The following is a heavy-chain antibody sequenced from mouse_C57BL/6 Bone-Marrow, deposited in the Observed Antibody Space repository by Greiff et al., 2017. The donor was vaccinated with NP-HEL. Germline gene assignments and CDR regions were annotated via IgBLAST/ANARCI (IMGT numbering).Heavy chain of an antibody. CDR3: ARSGAYYSNYDYAMDY. CDR2: INPSNGGT. CDR1: GYTFTSYW. V-gene: IGHV1-53*01. J-gene: IGHJ4*01. D-gene: IGHD2-5*01. Sequence: VQLQQPGTELVKPGASVKLSCKASGYTFTSYWMRWVKQRPGQGLEWIGNINPSNGGTNYNEKFKSKATLTVDKSSSTAYMQLSSLTSEDSAVYYCARSGAYYSNYDYAMDYWGQGTSVTVSS.